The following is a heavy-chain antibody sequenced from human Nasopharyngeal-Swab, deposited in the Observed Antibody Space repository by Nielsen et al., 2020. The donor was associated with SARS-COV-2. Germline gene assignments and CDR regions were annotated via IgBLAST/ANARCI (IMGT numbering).Heavy chain of an antibody. Sequence: GGSLRLSCAASAFTFSGYWMNWVRQAPGKGLDWVASIKQDGSEKYYVDSVKGRFTISRDNAKNSLYLQMNSLRVEDTAVYYCARVPGGYDSSGYYFDQWGQGTLVTVSS. V-gene: IGHV3-7*01. CDR2: IKQDGSEK. J-gene: IGHJ4*02. CDR3: ARVPGGYDSSGYYFDQ. CDR1: AFTFSGYW. D-gene: IGHD3-22*01.